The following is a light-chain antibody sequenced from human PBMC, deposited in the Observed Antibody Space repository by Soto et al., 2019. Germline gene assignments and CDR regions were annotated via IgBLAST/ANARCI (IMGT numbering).Light chain of an antibody. CDR2: DAS. V-gene: IGKV3-11*01. J-gene: IGKJ1*01. CDR3: QQRSNWPRT. CDR1: QSVSSY. Sequence: EIVFTPSPATLSLSPGERATLSLQASQSVSSYLAWYQQKPGQAPRLLIYDASNRATGIPARFSGSGSGTDFTLTISSLEPEDFAVYYCQQRSNWPRTFGQGTKVDIK.